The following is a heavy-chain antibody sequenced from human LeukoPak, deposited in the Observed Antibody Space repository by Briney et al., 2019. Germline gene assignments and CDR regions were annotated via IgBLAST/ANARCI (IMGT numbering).Heavy chain of an antibody. CDR2: INPNSGGT. Sequence: ASVKVSCKASGYTFTGYYMHWVRQAPGQGLEWMGWINPNSGGTNYAQKFQGRVTMTRDTSISTAYMELSRLRSDDTAVYYCTRGPYSGSYLDYWGQGTLVTVSS. V-gene: IGHV1-2*02. CDR1: GYTFTGYY. D-gene: IGHD1-26*01. CDR3: TRGPYSGSYLDY. J-gene: IGHJ4*02.